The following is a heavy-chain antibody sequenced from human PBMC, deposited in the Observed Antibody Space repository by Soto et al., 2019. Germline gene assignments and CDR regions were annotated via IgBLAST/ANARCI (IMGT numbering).Heavy chain of an antibody. Sequence: HVQLVESGGGLVQPGRSLRLSCEASGFTFNSFTMHWVRQAPGKGLEWVAVISHDGSHKYTADSVKGRFTISRDDSKNALYLQMNSLRVEDTAIYYCATWEERYFQDWGQGTLVTVSS. D-gene: IGHD1-26*01. CDR1: GFTFNSFT. CDR3: ATWEERYFQD. CDR2: ISHDGSHK. J-gene: IGHJ1*01. V-gene: IGHV3-30*04.